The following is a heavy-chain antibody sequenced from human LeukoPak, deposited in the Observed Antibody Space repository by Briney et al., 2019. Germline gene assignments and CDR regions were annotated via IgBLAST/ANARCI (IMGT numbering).Heavy chain of an antibody. D-gene: IGHD3-22*01. Sequence: PPGRSLRLSCAASGFTFDDYAMHRVRHAPGKGLEWVLGISWNSDTRTYADSVKGRFTISRDNAKNSLYLQMNSLRAEDTALYYCAKAMIVVITDDAFDIWGQGTMVTVSS. CDR2: ISWNSDTR. V-gene: IGHV3-9*01. CDR1: GFTFDDYA. J-gene: IGHJ3*02. CDR3: AKAMIVVITDDAFDI.